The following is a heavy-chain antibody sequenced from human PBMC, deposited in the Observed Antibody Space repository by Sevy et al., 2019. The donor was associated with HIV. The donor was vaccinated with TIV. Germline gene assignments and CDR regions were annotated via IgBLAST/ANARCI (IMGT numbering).Heavy chain of an antibody. J-gene: IGHJ4*02. CDR3: AKATGYCSGGSCPSYFDY. Sequence: GGSLRLSCAASGFTFSSYGMHWVRQAPGKGLEWVAVISYDGSNKYYADSVKGRFTISRDNSKNTLYPQMNSLRAEDTAVYYCAKATGYCSGGSCPSYFDYWGQGTLVTVSS. CDR1: GFTFSSYG. V-gene: IGHV3-30*18. CDR2: ISYDGSNK. D-gene: IGHD2-15*01.